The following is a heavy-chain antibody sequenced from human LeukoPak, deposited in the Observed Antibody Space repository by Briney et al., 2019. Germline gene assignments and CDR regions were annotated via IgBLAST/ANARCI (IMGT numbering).Heavy chain of an antibody. J-gene: IGHJ4*02. V-gene: IGHV4-38-2*01. Sequence: SGTLSPTCAVSGSSISSGFYWVWIRQPPGQGLEWIGSIYHSGSTYYNPSLKSRVTISVDTSKNQFSLKLSSVTAADTAVYYCARGGAATGNFDYWGQGTLVTVSS. D-gene: IGHD2-15*01. CDR1: GSSISSGFY. CDR2: IYHSGST. CDR3: ARGGAATGNFDY.